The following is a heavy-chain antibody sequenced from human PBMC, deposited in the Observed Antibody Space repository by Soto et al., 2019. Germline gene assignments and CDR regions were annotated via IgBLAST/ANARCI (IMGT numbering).Heavy chain of an antibody. CDR3: ARDGLGYCSGGSCYGGYFDY. J-gene: IGHJ4*02. Sequence: EVQLVESGGGLVQPGGSLRLSCAASGFTFSSYSMNWVRQAPGKGLEWVSYISSSSSTIYYADSVKGRFTISRDNAKNSRYLQMNSLRGEDTAVYYCARDGLGYCSGGSCYGGYFDYWGQGTLVTVSS. CDR2: ISSSSSTI. CDR1: GFTFSSYS. V-gene: IGHV3-48*01. D-gene: IGHD2-15*01.